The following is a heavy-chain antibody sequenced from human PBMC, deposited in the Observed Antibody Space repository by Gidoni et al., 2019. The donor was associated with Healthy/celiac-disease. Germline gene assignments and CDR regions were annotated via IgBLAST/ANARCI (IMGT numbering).Heavy chain of an antibody. V-gene: IGHV3-30*18. CDR1: GFTFSSYG. J-gene: IGHJ6*02. CDR3: AKPQCPWYCSSTSCYDCAGGYYYYGMDV. Sequence: QVQLVESGGGVVQPGRSLRLSCAASGFTFSSYGMHWVRQAPGKGLEWVAVISYDGSNKYYADSVKGRFTISRDNSKNTLYLQMNSLRAEDTAVYYCAKPQCPWYCSSTSCYDCAGGYYYYGMDVWGQGTTVTVSS. CDR2: ISYDGSNK. D-gene: IGHD2-2*01.